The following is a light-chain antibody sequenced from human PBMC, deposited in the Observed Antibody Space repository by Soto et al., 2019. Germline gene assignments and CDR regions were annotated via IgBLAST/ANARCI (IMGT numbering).Light chain of an antibody. CDR2: GAS. CDR3: QQYGSSLYT. J-gene: IGKJ2*01. Sequence: IVLTQSPGTLSLSPGERATLSCRASQSVSSSYLAWYQQKPGQAPRLLIYGASSRATGIPDRFSGSGSGTDFTLTISRLEPEDFAVYYCQQYGSSLYTFGQGTKVDIK. CDR1: QSVSSSY. V-gene: IGKV3-20*01.